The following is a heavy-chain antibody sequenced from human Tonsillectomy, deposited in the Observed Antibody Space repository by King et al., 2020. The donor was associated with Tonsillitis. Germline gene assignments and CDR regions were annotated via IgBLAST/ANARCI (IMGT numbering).Heavy chain of an antibody. V-gene: IGHV3-7*01. Sequence: VQLVESGGGLVQPGGSLRLSCAASGFTFSSYWMSWVRQAPGKGLEWVANIKQDGSEKYYVDSVKGRFTISRDNAKNSLYLQMNSLRAEDTAVYYCARDARSLGYSGYEYYYYYYGMDVWGQGTTVTVSS. D-gene: IGHD5-12*01. CDR2: IKQDGSEK. J-gene: IGHJ6*02. CDR1: GFTFSSYW. CDR3: ARDARSLGYSGYEYYYYYYGMDV.